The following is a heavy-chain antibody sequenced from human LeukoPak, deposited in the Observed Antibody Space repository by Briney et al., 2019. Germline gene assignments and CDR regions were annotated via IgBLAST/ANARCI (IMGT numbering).Heavy chain of an antibody. CDR3: AKDNVAAAGRYFDY. D-gene: IGHD6-13*01. CDR2: LSYDGSNK. J-gene: IGHJ4*02. CDR1: GFTFSSYG. Sequence: GGSLRLSCAASGFTFSSYGMHWVRQAPGKGLEWVALLSYDGSNKYFADSVKGRFTISRDNSKNTLYLQMHSLRAEDTAVYYCAKDNVAAAGRYFDYWGQGTLVTVSS. V-gene: IGHV3-30*18.